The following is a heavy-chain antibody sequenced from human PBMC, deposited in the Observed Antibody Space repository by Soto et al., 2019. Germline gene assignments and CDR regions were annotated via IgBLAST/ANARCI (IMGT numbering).Heavy chain of an antibody. V-gene: IGHV3-9*01. CDR1: GFTFDDYA. D-gene: IGHD6-19*01. CDR3: AKDRYQGLVACLYFDL. Sequence: EVQLVESGGGLVQPGRSLRLSCAASGFTFDDYAMHWVRQAPGKGLEWVSGISWDSGSIGYADSVKGRFTISRDNTKNSSSLQMNGLRAEDTGLYYCAKDRYQGLVACLYFDLWGRGTLVTVSS. J-gene: IGHJ2*01. CDR2: ISWDSGSI.